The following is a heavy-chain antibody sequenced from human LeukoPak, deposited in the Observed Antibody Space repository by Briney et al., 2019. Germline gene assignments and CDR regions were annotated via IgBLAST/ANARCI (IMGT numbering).Heavy chain of an antibody. J-gene: IGHJ6*03. Sequence: GGSLRLSCAASGFIFRSYAMSWVRQAPGKGLEWVSAISGSGTNTYYADSVKGRFTISRDNSKNTLYLQMNSLRAEDTAVYYCAVSFYYYYMDVWGKGTTVTVSS. CDR1: GFIFRSYA. CDR2: ISGSGTNT. CDR3: AVSFYYYYMDV. D-gene: IGHD1-7*01. V-gene: IGHV3-23*01.